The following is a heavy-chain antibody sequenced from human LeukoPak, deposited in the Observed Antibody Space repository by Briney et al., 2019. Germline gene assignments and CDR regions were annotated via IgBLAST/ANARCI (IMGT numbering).Heavy chain of an antibody. CDR1: GDSVSSNSAA. V-gene: IGHV6-1*01. CDR3: ARDRFWYDFWSGYYTGTLDY. CDR2: TYYRSKWYN. J-gene: IGHJ4*02. D-gene: IGHD3-3*01. Sequence: QTLSLTCAISGDSVSSNSAAWNWIRQSPSRGLEWLGRTYYRSKWYNDYAVSVKSRITINPDTSKNQFSLQLNSVTPEDTAVYYCARDRFWYDFWSGYYTGTLDYWGQGTLVTVSS.